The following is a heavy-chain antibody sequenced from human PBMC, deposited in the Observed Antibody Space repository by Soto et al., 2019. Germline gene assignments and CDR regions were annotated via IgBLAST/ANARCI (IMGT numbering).Heavy chain of an antibody. J-gene: IGHJ4*02. V-gene: IGHV4-31*03. D-gene: IGHD3-9*01. CDR2: IYYRGSA. CDR3: ARLEGLATISYYFDF. Sequence: PSETLSLTCTVSGGSISSGGYYWSWIRQHPGKGLEWIGCIYYRGSAYYNPSLQTRVTISVDKSKSQFSLKLNSVTAADSAVYFCARLEGLATISYYFDFWGPGALVTVSS. CDR1: GGSISSGGYY.